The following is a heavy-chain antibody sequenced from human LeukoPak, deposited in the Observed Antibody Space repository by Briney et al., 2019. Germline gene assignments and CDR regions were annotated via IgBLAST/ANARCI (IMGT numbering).Heavy chain of an antibody. V-gene: IGHV4-59*01. J-gene: IGHJ3*02. CDR1: GGSISSDY. CDR2: IYYSGST. D-gene: IGHD5-12*01. CDR3: ARDSGYGLPIDAFDI. Sequence: PSETLSLTCTVSGGSISSDYWSWIRQPPGKGLEWIGYIYYSGSTNYNPSLKSRVTISVDTSKNQFSLKLSPVTAADTAVYYCARDSGYGLPIDAFDIWGQGTMVTVSS.